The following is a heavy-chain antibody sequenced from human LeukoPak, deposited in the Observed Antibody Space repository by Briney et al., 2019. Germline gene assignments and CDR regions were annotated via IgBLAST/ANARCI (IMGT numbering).Heavy chain of an antibody. CDR1: GGSISSSSYY. V-gene: IGHV4-39*07. CDR2: IYYSGST. J-gene: IGHJ4*02. Sequence: SETLSLTCTVSGGSISSSSYYWGWIRQPPGKGLEWIGSIYYSGSTYYNPSLKSRVTISVDTSKNQFSLNLSSVTAADTAVYYCARTPYDSSGYYPFYYWGQGTLVTVSS. D-gene: IGHD3-22*01. CDR3: ARTPYDSSGYYPFYY.